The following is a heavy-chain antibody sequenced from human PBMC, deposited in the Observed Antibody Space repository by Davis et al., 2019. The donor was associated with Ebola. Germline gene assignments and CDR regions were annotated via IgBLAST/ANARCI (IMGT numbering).Heavy chain of an antibody. CDR3: ARGKWFDP. J-gene: IGHJ5*02. CDR1: GDTLSSYA. Sequence: SVQVSCKAVGDTLSSYAMTWVRQAPGQGLEWMGRIIPVVDTKDYAQKFQGRVTLTADKATNTAYMELSGLRFDDTAVYYCARGKWFDPWGQGTLVSVTS. V-gene: IGHV1-69*04. CDR2: IIPVVDTK.